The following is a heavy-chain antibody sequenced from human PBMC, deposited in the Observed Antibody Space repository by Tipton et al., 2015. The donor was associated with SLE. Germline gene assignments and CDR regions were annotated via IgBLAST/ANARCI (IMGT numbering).Heavy chain of an antibody. J-gene: IGHJ4*02. CDR3: ARSWNDAPPDLSY. Sequence: TLSLTCTVSGGSIGSFYWSWIRQPPGKGLEWIGNIDYTANPNYSPSLKSRVTISIDTSTNHFSLKLRSVTAADTAVYYCARSWNDAPPDLSYWGQGTLVTVSS. CDR2: IDYTANP. V-gene: IGHV4-59*01. D-gene: IGHD1-1*01. CDR1: GGSIGSFY.